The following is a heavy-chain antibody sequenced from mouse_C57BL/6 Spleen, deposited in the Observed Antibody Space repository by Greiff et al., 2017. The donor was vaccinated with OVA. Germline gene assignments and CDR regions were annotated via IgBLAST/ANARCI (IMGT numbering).Heavy chain of an antibody. V-gene: IGHV1-69*01. Sequence: QVQLQQPGAELVMPGASVKLSCKASSYTFTSYWMHWVKQRPGQGLEWIGEIDPSDSYTNYNQKFKGKSTLTVDKSSSTAYMQLSSLTSEDSAVYYCARRDYDGVAYWGQGTLVTVSA. CDR2: IDPSDSYT. CDR3: ARRDYDGVAY. D-gene: IGHD2-4*01. CDR1: SYTFTSYW. J-gene: IGHJ3*01.